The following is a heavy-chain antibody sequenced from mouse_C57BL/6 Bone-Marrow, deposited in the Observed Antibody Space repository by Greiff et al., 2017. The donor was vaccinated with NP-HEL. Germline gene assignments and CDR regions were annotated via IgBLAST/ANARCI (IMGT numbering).Heavy chain of an antibody. Sequence: QVQLQQSGAELARPGASVKLSCKASGYTFTSYGISWVKQRTGQGLEWIGEIYPRSGNTYYNEKFKGKATLTADKSSSTAYMELRSLTSEDSAVYFCAHYGLWYFDVWGTGTTVTVSS. CDR1: GYTFTSYG. J-gene: IGHJ1*03. V-gene: IGHV1-81*01. CDR2: IYPRSGNT. D-gene: IGHD1-1*02. CDR3: AHYGLWYFDV.